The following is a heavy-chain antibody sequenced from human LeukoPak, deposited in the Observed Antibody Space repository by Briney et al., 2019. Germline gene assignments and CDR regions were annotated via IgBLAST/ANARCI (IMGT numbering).Heavy chain of an antibody. V-gene: IGHV4-61*02. Sequence: SETLSLTCTVSGDSFSSGTYYWTWIRQPAGKGLEWIGRIYASGSTDYNPSLKSRVTILLDTSKNQFSLNLRSMTAADTAVYYWAVTFCGGNCFARHYFGVDVWGQGTTVTVSS. CDR2: IYASGST. D-gene: IGHD2-21*01. CDR3: AVTFCGGNCFARHYFGVDV. J-gene: IGHJ6*02. CDR1: GDSFSSGTYY.